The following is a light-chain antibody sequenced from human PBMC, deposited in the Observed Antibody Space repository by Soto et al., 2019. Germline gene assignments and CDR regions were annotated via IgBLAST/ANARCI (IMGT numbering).Light chain of an antibody. Sequence: IQWTQSPSSLCASVGDRVTIACRASQGISSYLAWYQQKPGKAPKLLIYAASTLQSGVPSRFSGSGSGTDFTLTISSLQPEDFTTYYCQQLNSYPWTFGQGTKVDIK. CDR1: QGISSY. V-gene: IGKV1-9*01. CDR3: QQLNSYPWT. J-gene: IGKJ1*01. CDR2: AAS.